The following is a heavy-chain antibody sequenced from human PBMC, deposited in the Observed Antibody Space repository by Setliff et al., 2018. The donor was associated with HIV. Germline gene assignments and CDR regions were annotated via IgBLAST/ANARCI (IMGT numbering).Heavy chain of an antibody. CDR2: IYYSGST. J-gene: IGHJ4*01. CDR1: GGSVSSHY. D-gene: IGHD3-10*01. V-gene: IGHV4-59*02. Sequence: PSETLSLTCTVSGGSVSSHYWSWIRQPPLKGLEWIGCIYYSGSTNFNPSLKSRVTISVDTSKNQFSLRLSSVTAADTAVYYCARGRGVIKEKPFDYWGHGTLVTVSS. CDR3: ARGRGVIKEKPFDY.